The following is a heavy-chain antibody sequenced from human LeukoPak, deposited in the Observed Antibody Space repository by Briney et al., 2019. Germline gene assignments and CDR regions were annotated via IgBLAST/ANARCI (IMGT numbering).Heavy chain of an antibody. CDR1: GGSISSYS. CDR3: ARNRNSAVLTRMWFDP. D-gene: IGHD2-2*01. V-gene: IGHV4-59*08. CDR2: IDYTGTT. Sequence: SETLSLTCTVSGGSISSYSWSWIRQVPGMGLEYIGKIDYTGTTNYNPSLKSRVTLSIDTSKNQFSLSLSSVTAADTAVYYCARNRNSAVLTRMWFDPWGRGTLVTVSS. J-gene: IGHJ5*02.